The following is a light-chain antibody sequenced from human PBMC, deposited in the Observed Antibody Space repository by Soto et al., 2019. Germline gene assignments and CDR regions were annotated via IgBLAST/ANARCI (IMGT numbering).Light chain of an antibody. V-gene: IGLV2-23*01. Sequence: QSVLTQPASVSGSPGQSITISCTGTSSDVGSYNLVSWYQQHPGKAPKLMIYEGSKRPSWVSNRFSGSKSGNTASLTISGLQAEDEADYYCCSYAGSSFVVVGGGTKVTVL. CDR1: SSDVGSYNL. CDR2: EGS. CDR3: CSYAGSSFVV. J-gene: IGLJ2*01.